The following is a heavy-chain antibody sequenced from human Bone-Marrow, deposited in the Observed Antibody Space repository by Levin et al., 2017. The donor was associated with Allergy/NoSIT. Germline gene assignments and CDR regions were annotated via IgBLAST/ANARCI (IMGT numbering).Heavy chain of an antibody. V-gene: IGHV3-9*01. CDR2: INWNSGSK. CDR1: GFNFDDYA. CDR3: AKDTRVRSYYYGMDV. J-gene: IGHJ6*02. D-gene: IGHD3-10*01. Sequence: SLKISCAASGFNFDDYAMHWVRQVPGKGLEWVSGINWNSGSKGYADSVKGRFTISRDNAKNSLYLEMNSLRAEDTALYYCAKDTRVRSYYYGMDVWGQGTAVTVSS.